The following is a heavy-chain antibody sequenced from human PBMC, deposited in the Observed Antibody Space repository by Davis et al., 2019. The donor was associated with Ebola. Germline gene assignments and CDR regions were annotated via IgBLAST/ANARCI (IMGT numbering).Heavy chain of an antibody. CDR3: ARDGLIAARLGPLRY. J-gene: IGHJ4*02. Sequence: GESLKISCAASGFTFSSYSMNWVRQAPGKGLEWVSSISSSSSYIYYADSVKGRFTISRDNAKNSLYLQMNSLRAEDTAVYYCARDGLIAARLGPLRYWGQGTLVTVSS. V-gene: IGHV3-21*01. CDR1: GFTFSSYS. D-gene: IGHD6-6*01. CDR2: ISSSSSYI.